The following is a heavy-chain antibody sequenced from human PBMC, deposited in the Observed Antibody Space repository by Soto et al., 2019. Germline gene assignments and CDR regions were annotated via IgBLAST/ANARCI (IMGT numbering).Heavy chain of an antibody. CDR2: IWYDGTLK. V-gene: IGHV3-33*01. CDR3: ARYNYCMDV. Sequence: QVQRVESGGGVVQPGRSLRLSCATSGFTFSDYGFHWVRQAPGKGLEWVAVIWYDGTLKYYADSVKGRFTISRDNSKNTLSLLMTSLRAEDTAVYYCARYNYCMDVWGKGTTVTVSS. J-gene: IGHJ6*03. CDR1: GFTFSDYG.